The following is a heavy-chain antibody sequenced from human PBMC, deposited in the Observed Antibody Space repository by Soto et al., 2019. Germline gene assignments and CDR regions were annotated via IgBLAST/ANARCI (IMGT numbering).Heavy chain of an antibody. J-gene: IGHJ4*02. CDR2: ISYDGSNK. CDR1: GFTFSSYG. D-gene: IGHD1-26*01. Sequence: QVQLVESGGGVVQPGRSLRLSCAASGFTFSSYGMHWVRQAPGKGLEWVAVISYDGSNKYYADSVKGRFTISRDNSKNTLYLQMNSLRAEDTAVYYCAKEGIREWELLRDYFDYWGQGTLVTVST. V-gene: IGHV3-30*18. CDR3: AKEGIREWELLRDYFDY.